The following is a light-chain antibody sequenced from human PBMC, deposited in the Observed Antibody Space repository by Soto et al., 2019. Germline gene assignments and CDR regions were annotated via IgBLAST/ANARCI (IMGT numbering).Light chain of an antibody. CDR2: AAY. CDR1: QSISSY. J-gene: IGKJ3*01. CDR3: QQSYSTLGT. V-gene: IGKV1-39*01. Sequence: DIQMTQAPSALSASVGDRVTITCRASQSISSYLNWYQQKPGKAPKLLIYAAYSVQSGFPSRFSGSGSGTDFTLTISSLQPEDFATYYCQQSYSTLGTFGPGTKVDIK.